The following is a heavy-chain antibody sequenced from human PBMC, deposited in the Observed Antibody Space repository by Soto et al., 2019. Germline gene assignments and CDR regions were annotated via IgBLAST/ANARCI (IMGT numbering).Heavy chain of an antibody. CDR1: GYTFTTYD. CDR3: ATVTAISYY. J-gene: IGHJ4*02. Sequence: GASVKVSCKASGYTFTTYDINWVRQAPGQGLEWMGRINPSGGSTSYAQKFQGRVTMTRDTSTSTVYMELSSLRSEDTAVYYCATVTAISYYWGQGTLVTVSS. D-gene: IGHD2-21*02. V-gene: IGHV1-46*03. CDR2: INPSGGST.